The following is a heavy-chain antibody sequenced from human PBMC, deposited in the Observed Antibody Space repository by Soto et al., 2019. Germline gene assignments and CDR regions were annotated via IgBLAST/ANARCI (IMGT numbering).Heavy chain of an antibody. Sequence: SETLSLTCAVYGGSFSNNYWTWFRQPPGKGLEWIGAISPSGTTKYIPSLKSRGTISVDTSRKQFFLKVTSVSAADTAVYYCATSLWFGTQPEIWGPGTLVTVSS. D-gene: IGHD3-10*01. J-gene: IGHJ4*02. CDR1: GGSFSNNY. CDR2: ISPSGTT. CDR3: ATSLWFGTQPEI. V-gene: IGHV4-34*01.